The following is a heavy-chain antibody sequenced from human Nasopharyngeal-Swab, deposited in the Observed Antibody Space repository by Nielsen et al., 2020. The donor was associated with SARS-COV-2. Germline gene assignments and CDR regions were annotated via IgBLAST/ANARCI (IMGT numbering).Heavy chain of an antibody. J-gene: IGHJ2*01. D-gene: IGHD1-7*01. Sequence: SVKVSCKASGGTFSSYAISWVRQAPGQGLEWMGGIIPIFGTANYAQKFQGRVTMTTDTSTSTAYMELRSLRSDDTAVYYCARERGTTGFGYFDLWGRGTLVTVSS. CDR1: GGTFSSYA. V-gene: IGHV1-69*05. CDR3: ARERGTTGFGYFDL. CDR2: IIPIFGTA.